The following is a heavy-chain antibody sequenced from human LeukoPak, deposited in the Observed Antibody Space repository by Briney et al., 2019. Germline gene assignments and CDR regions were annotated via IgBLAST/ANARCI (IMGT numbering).Heavy chain of an antibody. Sequence: PGRSLRLSCAASGFTFSTYGMHWVRQAPGKGLEWVAVIWYDGSNRNYADSVKGRFTISRDNSRSTLYLQMNSLRAEVTAIYYCVRNGIVGPTNAFDIWGHGTVVTVSS. V-gene: IGHV3-33*01. CDR3: VRNGIVGPTNAFDI. J-gene: IGHJ3*02. CDR1: GFTFSTYG. CDR2: IWYDGSNR. D-gene: IGHD1-26*01.